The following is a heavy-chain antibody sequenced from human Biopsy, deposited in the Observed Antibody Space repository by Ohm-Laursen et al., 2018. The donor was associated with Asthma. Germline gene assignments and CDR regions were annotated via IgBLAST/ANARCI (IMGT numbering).Heavy chain of an antibody. J-gene: IGHJ4*02. CDR2: IYHSGST. CDR3: ARVKDGYNFDY. Sequence: TLSLTCPVSGGSISSGGYSWSWIRQPPGKGLEWIGYIYHSGSTYSNPSLKSRVTISVDRSKNQFSLKLSSVTAADTAVYYCARVKDGYNFDYWGQGTLVTVSS. CDR1: GGSISSGGYS. V-gene: IGHV4-30-2*01. D-gene: IGHD5-24*01.